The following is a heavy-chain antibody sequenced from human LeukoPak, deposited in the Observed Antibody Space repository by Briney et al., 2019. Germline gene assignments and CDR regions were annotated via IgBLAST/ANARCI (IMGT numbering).Heavy chain of an antibody. CDR1: GFTFSSYS. D-gene: IGHD2-15*01. V-gene: IGHV3-48*01. CDR3: ARDQFCSGGSCYLGAFDI. Sequence: GGSLRLSCAASGFTFSSYSMNWGREAPGKGLEWVSYISISSSTIYYTDSVQGRFTISSDNAKNSLYLQMNSLRAEDTAVSYCARDQFCSGGSCYLGAFDIWGQGTMVTVSS. CDR2: ISISSSTI. J-gene: IGHJ3*02.